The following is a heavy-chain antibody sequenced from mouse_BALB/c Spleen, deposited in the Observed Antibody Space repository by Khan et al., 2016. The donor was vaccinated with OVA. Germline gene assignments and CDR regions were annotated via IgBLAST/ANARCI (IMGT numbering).Heavy chain of an antibody. D-gene: IGHD3-3*01. CDR3: ARRARPIN. Sequence: EVQLVESGGGLVQPGGSLKLSCAASGFTFSSYGMSWVRQTPDKRLELVATINSNGGSTYYPDSVKGRFTISSDNAKNTLYLQMSSLKSEDTARYYCARRARPINWGQGTTLTVAS. CDR1: GFTFSSYG. V-gene: IGHV5-6-3*01. J-gene: IGHJ2*01. CDR2: INSNGGST.